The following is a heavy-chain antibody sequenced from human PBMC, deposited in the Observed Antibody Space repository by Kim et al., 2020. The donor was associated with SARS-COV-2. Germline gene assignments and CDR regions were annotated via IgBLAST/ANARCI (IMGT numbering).Heavy chain of an antibody. Sequence: GESLKISCKGSGYTFANYWIAWVRQMPGKGLEWMGVIYAGDSDTKYSPSFEGQVTISADKSINTAYLQWNSLKASDTAMYYCARLGVSMVRGAFDSWGQGTLVTVSS. D-gene: IGHD3-10*01. V-gene: IGHV5-51*01. CDR1: GYTFANYW. CDR2: IYAGDSDT. J-gene: IGHJ4*01. CDR3: ARLGVSMVRGAFDS.